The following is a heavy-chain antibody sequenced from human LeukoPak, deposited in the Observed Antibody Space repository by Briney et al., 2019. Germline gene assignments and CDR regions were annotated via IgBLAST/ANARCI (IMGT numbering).Heavy chain of an antibody. CDR3: AREQRVYDILTGYSPGAFDI. CDR2: IYHSGST. Sequence: SQTLSLTCAVSGGSISSGGYSWSWIRQPPGKGLEWIGYIYHSGSTYYNPSLKSRVTISVDRSKNQFSLKLSSVTAADMAVYYCAREQRVYDILTGYSPGAFDIWGQGTMVTVSS. V-gene: IGHV4-30-2*01. J-gene: IGHJ3*02. D-gene: IGHD3-9*01. CDR1: GGSISSGGYS.